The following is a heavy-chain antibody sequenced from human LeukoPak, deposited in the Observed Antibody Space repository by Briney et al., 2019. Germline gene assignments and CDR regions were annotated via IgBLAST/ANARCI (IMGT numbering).Heavy chain of an antibody. J-gene: IGHJ4*02. V-gene: IGHV1-69*05. CDR1: GGTFSSYA. Sequence: ASVKVSCKASGGTFSSYAISWVRQAPGQGLEWMGGIIPIFGTANYAQKFQGRVAMTTDTSTSTAYMELRSLRSDDTAVYYCARRTLPQKIRYSSSWYFGFDYWGQGTLVTISS. CDR2: IIPIFGTA. D-gene: IGHD6-13*01. CDR3: ARRTLPQKIRYSSSWYFGFDY.